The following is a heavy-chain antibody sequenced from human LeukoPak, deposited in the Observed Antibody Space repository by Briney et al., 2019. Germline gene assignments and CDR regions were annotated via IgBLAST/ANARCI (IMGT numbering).Heavy chain of an antibody. Sequence: PGGSLRLSCAASGFTFSSYWMNLVRQAPGKGLEWVSSISSSSSYIYYADSVKGRFTVSRDNAKNSLYLQMNSLRAEDTAVYYCAREGVGSMIVVVITGPLSDYYGMDVWGQGTTVTVSS. CDR2: ISSSSSYI. CDR3: AREGVGSMIVVVITGPLSDYYGMDV. D-gene: IGHD3-22*01. V-gene: IGHV3-21*01. CDR1: GFTFSSYW. J-gene: IGHJ6*02.